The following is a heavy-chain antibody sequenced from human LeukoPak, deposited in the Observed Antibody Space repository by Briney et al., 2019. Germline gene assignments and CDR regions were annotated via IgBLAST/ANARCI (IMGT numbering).Heavy chain of an antibody. Sequence: GSLRLSCVASGFTFSSHAMYWVRQAPGKGLEWVSPISSSSSYIYYADSVKGRFTISRDNAKNSLYLQMSGLRVEDTAVYHCASDSPYYGMDVWGQGTTVTVSS. CDR1: GFTFSSHA. V-gene: IGHV3-21*01. J-gene: IGHJ6*02. CDR3: ASDSPYYGMDV. CDR2: ISSSSSYI.